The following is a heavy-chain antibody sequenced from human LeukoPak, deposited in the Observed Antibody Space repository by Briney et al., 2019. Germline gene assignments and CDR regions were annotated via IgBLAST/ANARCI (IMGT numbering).Heavy chain of an antibody. Sequence: PGRSLRLSCVASGFSFSSYGMHWVRQAPGKGLEWVAVISYDGSNKEYADSVKGRFTISRDNSKNTLYLQMNSLRAEDTDVYYCAKVYGSGSYMYGFDIWGQGTMVTVSS. D-gene: IGHD3-10*01. CDR2: ISYDGSNK. J-gene: IGHJ3*02. CDR1: GFSFSSYG. CDR3: AKVYGSGSYMYGFDI. V-gene: IGHV3-30*18.